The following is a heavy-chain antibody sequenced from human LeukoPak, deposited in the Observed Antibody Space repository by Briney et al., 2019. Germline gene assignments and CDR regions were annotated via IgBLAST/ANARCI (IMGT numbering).Heavy chain of an antibody. D-gene: IGHD6-19*01. CDR1: GYTFSDYY. CDR2: INPNSGGT. CDR3: ARVSSSGWYVVAWFDP. J-gene: IGHJ5*02. Sequence: ASVKVSCKASGYTFSDYYIHWVRQAPGQGLEWMGWINPNSGGTNYAQKFQGRVTMTRDTSISTAYMELSRLRSDDTAVYYCARVSSSGWYVVAWFDPWGQGTLVTVSS. V-gene: IGHV1-2*02.